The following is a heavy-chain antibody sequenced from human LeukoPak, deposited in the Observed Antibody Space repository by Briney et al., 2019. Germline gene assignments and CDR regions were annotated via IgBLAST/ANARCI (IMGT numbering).Heavy chain of an antibody. CDR2: ISSSGSTI. CDR3: ARVVLGYYFDY. J-gene: IGHJ4*02. D-gene: IGHD2-15*01. Sequence: GWSLRLSFAASGFTFSSYEMNWVGQAPGKGLDWVSYISSSGSTIDYAYSVKGRFTISSDNAKNSLYLQMNSLRAEDTVVYYCARVVLGYYFDYWGQGTLVTVSS. CDR1: GFTFSSYE. V-gene: IGHV3-48*03.